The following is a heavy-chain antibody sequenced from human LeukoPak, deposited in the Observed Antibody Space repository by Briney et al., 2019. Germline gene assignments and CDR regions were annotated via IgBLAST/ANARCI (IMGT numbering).Heavy chain of an antibody. J-gene: IGHJ4*02. CDR2: IYHSGST. CDR1: GGSISSSNW. D-gene: IGHD3-22*01. Sequence: SETLSLTCAVSGGSISSSNWWSWVRQPPGKGLEWIGEIYHSGSTNYNPSLKSRVTISVDKSKNQFSLKLSSVTAADTAVYYCARDPSDSSGYYLYYFDYWGQGTLVTVSS. V-gene: IGHV4-4*02. CDR3: ARDPSDSSGYYLYYFDY.